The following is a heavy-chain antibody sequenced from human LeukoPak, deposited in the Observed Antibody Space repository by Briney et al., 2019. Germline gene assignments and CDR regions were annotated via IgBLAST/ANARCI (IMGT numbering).Heavy chain of an antibody. V-gene: IGHV3-7*01. CDR2: INQEGSEK. J-gene: IGHJ4*02. CDR1: GFSLRSFW. D-gene: IGHD3-3*01. CDR3: ARVRFLEWSDY. Sequence: GGSLRLSCEPSGFSLRSFWMTWVRQAPGKGPEWVANINQEGSEKYYGDSVKGRFTISRDNAKNTLYLEMNSLRAEDTAVYYCARVRFLEWSDYWGQGTLVTVSS.